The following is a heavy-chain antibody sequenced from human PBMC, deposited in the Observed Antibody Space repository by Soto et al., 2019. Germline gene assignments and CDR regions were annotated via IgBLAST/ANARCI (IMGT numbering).Heavy chain of an antibody. Sequence: QVRLVQSGAEVKKPGASVKVSCKASGYTFTSYGISWVRQAPGQGLEWMGWISAYNGNTNYAQKLQGRVTMTTDTSTSTAYMELRSLRSDDTAVYYCARARSRVILEWLLNNWFDPWGQGTLVTVSS. V-gene: IGHV1-18*04. CDR1: GYTFTSYG. D-gene: IGHD3-3*01. CDR3: ARARSRVILEWLLNNWFDP. J-gene: IGHJ5*02. CDR2: ISAYNGNT.